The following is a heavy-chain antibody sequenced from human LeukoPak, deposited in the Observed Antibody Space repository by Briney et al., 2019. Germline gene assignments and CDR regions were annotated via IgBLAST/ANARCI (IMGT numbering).Heavy chain of an antibody. Sequence: SETLSLTCSVSGGSISTSNYYWVWIRQSPEKGLEWIGSIFHNGNAFYSPSLQSRVTMSLDASKSQFYLKLSSVTAADTAVYYCASGYCGGACQLGGVDMWGQGTMVTVSS. CDR1: GGSISTSNYY. J-gene: IGHJ3*02. CDR3: ASGYCGGACQLGGVDM. V-gene: IGHV4-39*07. CDR2: IFHNGNA. D-gene: IGHD2-21*02.